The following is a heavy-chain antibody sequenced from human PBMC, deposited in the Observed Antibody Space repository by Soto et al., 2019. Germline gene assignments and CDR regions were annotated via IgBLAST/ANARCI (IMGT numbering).Heavy chain of an antibody. J-gene: IGHJ4*02. D-gene: IGHD5-12*01. CDR1: GFIFSSYG. CDR3: AKGGGYDYVADY. V-gene: IGHV3-30*18. Sequence: QVQLVESGGGVVQPGRSLRLSCAASGFIFSSYGMHWVRQAPGKGLECVAVISYDGSNKYYADSVKGRFTISRDNSKNTLYLQMNSLRADDTAVYYCAKGGGYDYVADYWGQGTLVTVSS. CDR2: ISYDGSNK.